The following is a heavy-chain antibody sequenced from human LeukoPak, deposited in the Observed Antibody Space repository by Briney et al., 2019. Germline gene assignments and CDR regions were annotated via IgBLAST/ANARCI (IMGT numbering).Heavy chain of an antibody. Sequence: SETLSLTCTVSGGSIRSSYYYWGWIRQPPGKGLEWIRSIYNSGSTYYNPSLKSRVTISVDASKNQFSLKLNSVTAADTAVYQCARHYGPWGEGTLVTVSS. V-gene: IGHV4-39*01. CDR1: GGSIRSSYYY. CDR3: ARHYGP. CDR2: IYNSGST. D-gene: IGHD3-10*01. J-gene: IGHJ5*02.